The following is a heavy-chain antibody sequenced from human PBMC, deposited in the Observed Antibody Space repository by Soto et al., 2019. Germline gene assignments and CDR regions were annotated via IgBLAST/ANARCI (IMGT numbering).Heavy chain of an antibody. CDR1: GGTFSSYA. V-gene: IGHV1-69*01. CDR2: IIPIFGTA. CDR3: ARSPVGWFGEVLYGMDV. D-gene: IGHD3-10*01. Sequence: QVQLVQSGAEVKKPGSSVKVSCKASGGTFSSYAISWVRQAPGQGLEWMGGIIPIFGTANYAQKCQGRVTITADESTSTACMELSSLRSEDTAVYYCARSPVGWFGEVLYGMDVWGQGTTVTVSS. J-gene: IGHJ6*02.